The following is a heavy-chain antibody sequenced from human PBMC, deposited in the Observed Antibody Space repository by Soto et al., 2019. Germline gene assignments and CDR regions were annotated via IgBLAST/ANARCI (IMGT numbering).Heavy chain of an antibody. D-gene: IGHD3-10*01. CDR2: IIPIFGTA. J-gene: IGHJ3*02. V-gene: IGHV1-69*13. Sequence: SVKVSCKVSGYTLTELSMHWVRQAPGQGLEWMGGIIPIFGTANYAQKFQGRVTITADESTSTAYMELSSLRSEDTAVYYCARGDGDDSDAFDIWGQGTMVTVSS. CDR3: ARGDGDDSDAFDI. CDR1: GYTLTELS.